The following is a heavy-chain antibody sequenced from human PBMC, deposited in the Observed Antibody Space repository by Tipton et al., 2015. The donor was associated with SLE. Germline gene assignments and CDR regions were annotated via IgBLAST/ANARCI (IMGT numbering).Heavy chain of an antibody. V-gene: IGHV4-39*01. D-gene: IGHD3-16*01. CDR2: IYYSGST. CDR1: GGSISSSNYY. CDR3: ARRDVVLGGFDY. Sequence: LRLSCTVSGGSISSSNYYWGWIRQPPGKGLEWIGSIYYSGSTYYNPSLKSRVTISVDTSKNQFSLKLSSVTAADTAIYYCARRDVVLGGFDYWGQGTLVTVSS. J-gene: IGHJ4*02.